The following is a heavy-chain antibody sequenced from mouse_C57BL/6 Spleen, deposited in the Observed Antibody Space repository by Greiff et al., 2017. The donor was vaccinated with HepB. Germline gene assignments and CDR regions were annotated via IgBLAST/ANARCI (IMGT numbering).Heavy chain of an antibody. CDR1: GYAFSSSW. D-gene: IGHD1-1*01. CDR3: ARINYYGSSSDY. J-gene: IGHJ2*01. CDR2: IYPGDGDT. Sequence: VQLQQSGPELVKPGASVKISCKASGYAFSSSWMNWVKQRPGKGLEWIGRIYPGDGDTNYNGKFKGKATLTADKSSSTAYMQLSSLTSEDSAVYFCARINYYGSSSDYWGQGTTLTVSS. V-gene: IGHV1-82*01.